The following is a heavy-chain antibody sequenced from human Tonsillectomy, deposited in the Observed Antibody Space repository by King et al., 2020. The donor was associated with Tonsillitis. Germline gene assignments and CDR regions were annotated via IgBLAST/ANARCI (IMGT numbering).Heavy chain of an antibody. D-gene: IGHD5-12*01. CDR2: ISFDGSNK. V-gene: IGHV3-30*04. Sequence: HVQRVESGGGVVQPGRSLRLSCAASGFTFSSYAMHWVRQAPGKGLEWVALISFDGSNKFYADSVKGRFTISRDNSKNTLYLQMNSLRAEDTAVFYCARDLDPEYSGYDLGFWGQGTLVTVSS. J-gene: IGHJ4*02. CDR3: ARDLDPEYSGYDLGF. CDR1: GFTFSSYA.